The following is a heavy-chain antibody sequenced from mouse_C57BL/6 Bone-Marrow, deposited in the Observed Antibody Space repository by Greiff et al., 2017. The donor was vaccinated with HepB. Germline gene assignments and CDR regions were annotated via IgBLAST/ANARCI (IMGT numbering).Heavy chain of an antibody. CDR2: ISSGSGTI. CDR3: ARDCYGYYESY. Sequence: EVQRVESGGGLVKPGGSLKFSCAASGFNFSDSGMHWVSQAPEKGLEWVAYISSGSGTIQYADKVKGRVTISRDNAENTLFLQMTSLRSGDTAMYSCARDCYGYYESYWGQGTLVTVSA. V-gene: IGHV5-17*01. CDR1: GFNFSDSG. J-gene: IGHJ3*01. D-gene: IGHD2-3*01.